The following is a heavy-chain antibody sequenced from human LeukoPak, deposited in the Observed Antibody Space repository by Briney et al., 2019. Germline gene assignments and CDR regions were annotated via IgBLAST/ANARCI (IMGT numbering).Heavy chain of an antibody. CDR2: IMQDGSEK. V-gene: IGHV3-7*01. J-gene: IGHJ5*02. CDR1: GFTFGSYW. CDR3: AREGTTTWFDP. Sequence: GGSLRLSCAASGFTFGSYWTSWVRRAPGKGLEWVAKIMQDGSEKSYVHSVKGRFTISRDNAKNSLYLQMNSLRAEDTAVYDCAREGTTTWFDPWGQGTLVTVSS. D-gene: IGHD1-1*01.